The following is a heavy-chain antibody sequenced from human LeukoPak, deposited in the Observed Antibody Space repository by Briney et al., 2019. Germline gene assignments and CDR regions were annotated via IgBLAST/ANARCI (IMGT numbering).Heavy chain of an antibody. CDR1: GDSISSSNCY. CDR2: IYFSGGT. V-gene: IGHV4-39*01. Sequence: PSETLSLTCTVSGDSISSSNCYWGWIRQPPGKGLEWIGSIYFSGGTYYNASLKSRVTISVDTSKNQFSLKLSSVTAADTAVYYCARLPMVRGFFSYYYYYMDVWGKGTTVTVSS. J-gene: IGHJ6*03. D-gene: IGHD3-10*01. CDR3: ARLPMVRGFFSYYYYYMDV.